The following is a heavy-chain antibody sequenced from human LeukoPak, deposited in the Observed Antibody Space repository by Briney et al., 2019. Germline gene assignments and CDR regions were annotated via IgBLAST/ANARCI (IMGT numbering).Heavy chain of an antibody. J-gene: IGHJ4*02. CDR1: GFTFDDYA. Sequence: GGSLRLSCAASGFTFDDYAMHWVRQAPGKGLEWVSGISWNSGSIGYADSVKGRFTISRDNAKNSLYLQMNSLRAEDTALYYCAKTDHYDILTGYYGYWGQGTLVTVSS. D-gene: IGHD3-9*01. CDR3: AKTDHYDILTGYYGY. V-gene: IGHV3-9*01. CDR2: ISWNSGSI.